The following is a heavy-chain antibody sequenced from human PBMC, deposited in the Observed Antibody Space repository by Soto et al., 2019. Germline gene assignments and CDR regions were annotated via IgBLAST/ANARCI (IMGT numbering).Heavy chain of an antibody. J-gene: IGHJ6*02. Sequence: QVQLVQSGAEVKKPGASVKVSCKASGYTFTSYAMHWVRQAPGQRLEWMGWINAGNGNTKYSQKFQGRVTITRDTSASKAYMELSSLRSEDTAVYYCARGTRYSSGWYVGDDYYYGMDVWGHGTTVTVSS. CDR3: ARGTRYSSGWYVGDDYYYGMDV. CDR1: GYTFTSYA. V-gene: IGHV1-3*01. D-gene: IGHD6-19*01. CDR2: INAGNGNT.